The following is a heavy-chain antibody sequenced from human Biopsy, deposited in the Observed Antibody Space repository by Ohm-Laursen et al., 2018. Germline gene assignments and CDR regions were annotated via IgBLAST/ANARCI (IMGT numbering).Heavy chain of an antibody. V-gene: IGHV1-2*06. CDR3: ARMEQPHDY. Sequence: ASVKVSCKVSGYPFSNYYLFWVRQAPGQGLEWMGRINPNSGDTVFARNFQGRVTMTRDTAISTVYMDLRNLRPDDTAVYFLARMEQPHDYWGQGTLVTVSS. J-gene: IGHJ4*02. D-gene: IGHD6-13*01. CDR1: GYPFSNYY. CDR2: INPNSGDT.